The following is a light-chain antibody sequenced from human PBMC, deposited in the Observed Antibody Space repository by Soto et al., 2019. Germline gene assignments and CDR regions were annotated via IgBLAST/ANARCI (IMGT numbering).Light chain of an antibody. Sequence: SYELTQPPSVSVSPGQTASVTCSGNKLGNKYVSWYQQQPGQSPVVVIHQDAKRPSGIPERFSGSNSGNTATLTISGTQALDEADYYWATFDSNAVVFGGGTKLTVL. CDR2: QDA. V-gene: IGLV3-1*01. CDR3: ATFDSNAVV. J-gene: IGLJ2*01. CDR1: KLGNKY.